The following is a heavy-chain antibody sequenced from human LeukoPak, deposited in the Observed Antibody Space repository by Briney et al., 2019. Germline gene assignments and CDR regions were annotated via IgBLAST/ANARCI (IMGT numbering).Heavy chain of an antibody. J-gene: IGHJ4*02. V-gene: IGHV4-4*07. Sequence: SETLSLTCTVSGGSISSYYWSWVRQPAGKGLEWIGRIYASGNTNYNPSLKGRVTMSLDTSKNQFSLNLSSVTAADTAVYYCARGRGSRWYYLDYWGRGTLVPVSS. CDR1: GGSISSYY. CDR3: ARGRGSRWYYLDY. D-gene: IGHD6-13*01. CDR2: IYASGNT.